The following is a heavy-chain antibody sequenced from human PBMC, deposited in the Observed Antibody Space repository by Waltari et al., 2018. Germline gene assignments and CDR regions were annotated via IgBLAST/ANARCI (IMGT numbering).Heavy chain of an antibody. J-gene: IGHJ4*02. Sequence: QAPGKGLEWVSSVHSSVRKTYYAESVKGRFTFSKCNSKNASYLEVNRLIVDDTATYYCAKRGGTGIVAVGGIHYDHWGQGTLVTVSS. CDR3: AKRGGTGIVAVGGIHYDH. V-gene: IGHV3-23*05. D-gene: IGHD1-26*01. CDR2: VHSSVRKT.